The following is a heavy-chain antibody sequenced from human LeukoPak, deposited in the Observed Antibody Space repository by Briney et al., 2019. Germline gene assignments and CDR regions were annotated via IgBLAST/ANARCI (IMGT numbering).Heavy chain of an antibody. V-gene: IGHV1-69*04. CDR2: IIPILGIA. D-gene: IGHD3-22*01. CDR3: ARGYYDSSGCQYFDY. Sequence: SVKVSCKASGGTFSSYAISWGRQAPGQGLEWMGRIIPILGIANYAQKFQGRVTITADKSTSTAYMELSSLRSEDTAVYYCARGYYDSSGCQYFDYWGQGTLVTVSS. CDR1: GGTFSSYA. J-gene: IGHJ4*02.